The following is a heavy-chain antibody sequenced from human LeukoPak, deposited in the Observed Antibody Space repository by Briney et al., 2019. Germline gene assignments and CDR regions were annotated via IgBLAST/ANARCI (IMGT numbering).Heavy chain of an antibody. CDR1: GFTFSSYG. CDR2: IWYDGSDK. V-gene: IGHV3-33*01. J-gene: IGHJ3*02. CDR3: ARAGDAFDI. Sequence: GGSLRLSCAASGFTFSSYGMHWVRQAPGKGLEWVAVIWYDGSDKYYTDSVKGRFTISRDNSKNTLYLQMNSLRAEDTATYYCARAGDAFDIWGHGTMVTVSS.